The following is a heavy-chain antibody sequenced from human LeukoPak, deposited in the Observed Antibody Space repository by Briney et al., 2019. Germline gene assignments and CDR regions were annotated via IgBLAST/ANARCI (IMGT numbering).Heavy chain of an antibody. V-gene: IGHV4-59*12. J-gene: IGHJ4*02. Sequence: PSETLSLTCTVSGGSISGYYWSWIRQPPGRGLEWIGYIYYSGSTNYNPSLKSRVTISVDTSKNQFSLKLSSVTAADTAVYYCASDTAMAKFVYWGQGTLVTVSS. CDR2: IYYSGST. CDR3: ASDTAMAKFVY. CDR1: GGSISGYY. D-gene: IGHD5-18*01.